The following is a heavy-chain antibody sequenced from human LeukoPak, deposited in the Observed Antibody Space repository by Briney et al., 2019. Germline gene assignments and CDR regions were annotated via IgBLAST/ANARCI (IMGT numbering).Heavy chain of an antibody. CDR2: MNPNSGNT. D-gene: IGHD3-10*01. CDR3: ARGVLLWFGESKNWFDP. V-gene: IGHV1-8*01. J-gene: IGHJ5*02. CDR1: GYTFTSYD. Sequence: ASVKVSCKASGYTFTSYDINWVRQATGQGLEWMGWMNPNSGNTGYAQKFQGRVTMTRNTSISTAYMELSSLRSEDTAVYYCARGVLLWFGESKNWFDPWGQGTLVTVSS.